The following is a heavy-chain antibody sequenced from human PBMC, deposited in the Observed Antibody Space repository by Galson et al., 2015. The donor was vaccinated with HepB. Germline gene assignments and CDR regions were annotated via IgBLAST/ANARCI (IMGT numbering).Heavy chain of an antibody. CDR1: GFTVSSNY. V-gene: IGHV3-53*01. CDR3: ARDTYSGIYYIDY. D-gene: IGHD1-26*01. CDR2: IYSDATT. J-gene: IGHJ4*02. Sequence: SLRLSCAASGFTVSSNYMIWVRQAPGKGLEWVALIYSDATTHYADSVRGRFTISRDNSMNTLYLQMNSLRAEDTAVYYCARDTYSGIYYIDYWGQGTLVTVSS.